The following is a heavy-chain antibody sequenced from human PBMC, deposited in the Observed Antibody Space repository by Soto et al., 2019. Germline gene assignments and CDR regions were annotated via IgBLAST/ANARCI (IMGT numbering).Heavy chain of an antibody. V-gene: IGHV1-18*01. CDR1: GYTFTSYG. J-gene: IGHJ1*01. D-gene: IGHD4-17*01. Sequence: QVQLVQSGAEVKKPGASVKVSCKASGYTFTSYGISWVRQAPGQGLEWMGWISAYNGNTNYAQKLQGRVTMTTDTATSTAYMELRSLRSDDTAVYYCATTLQTTVTTIEYFQHWGQGTLVTVSS. CDR2: ISAYNGNT. CDR3: ATTLQTTVTTIEYFQH.